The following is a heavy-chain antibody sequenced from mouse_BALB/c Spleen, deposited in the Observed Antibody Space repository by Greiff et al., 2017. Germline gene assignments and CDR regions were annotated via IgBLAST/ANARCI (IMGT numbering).Heavy chain of an antibody. V-gene: IGHV5-6-5*01. CDR3: ARAVDGNSFDY. Sequence: EVHLVESGGGLVKPGGSLKLSCAASGFTFSSYAMSWVRQTPEKRLEWVASISSGGSTYYPDSVKGRFTISRDNARNILYLQMSSLRSEDTAMYYCARAVDGNSFDYWGQGTTLTVSS. CDR1: GFTFSSYA. CDR2: ISSGGST. J-gene: IGHJ2*01. D-gene: IGHD2-1*01.